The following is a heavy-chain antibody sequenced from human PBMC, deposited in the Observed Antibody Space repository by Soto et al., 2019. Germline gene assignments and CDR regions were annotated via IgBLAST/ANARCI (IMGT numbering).Heavy chain of an antibody. D-gene: IGHD3-10*01. V-gene: IGHV2-5*01. CDR2: IYWNDDQ. CDR1: HFTLTTRGVG. J-gene: IGHJ4*02. Sequence: GPAPVNATQSLTLTCNLSHFTLTTRGVGVGWIRQPPGKALEWVALIYWNDDQRYNPSLKSRLTVTKDTSKNHVVLTMTNVDPLDTATYYCTHRSPAYGHDFWGPGTLVTVSS. CDR3: THRSPAYGHDF.